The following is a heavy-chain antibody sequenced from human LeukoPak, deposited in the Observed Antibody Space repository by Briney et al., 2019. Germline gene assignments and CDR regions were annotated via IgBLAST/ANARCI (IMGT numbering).Heavy chain of an antibody. CDR1: GGSISSGDYY. Sequence: SSQTLSLTCTVSGGSISSGDYYWSWIRQPPGKGLEWVGYMYYSGSTYYNPSLKSRVTISVDTSKIQFSLQLSSVTAADTAVYYCARPYYYDSRIDPWGQGTLVTVSS. CDR3: ARPYYYDSRIDP. D-gene: IGHD3-22*01. V-gene: IGHV4-30-4*01. CDR2: MYYSGST. J-gene: IGHJ5*02.